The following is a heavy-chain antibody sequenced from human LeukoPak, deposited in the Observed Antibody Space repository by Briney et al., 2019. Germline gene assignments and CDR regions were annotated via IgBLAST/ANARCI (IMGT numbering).Heavy chain of an antibody. J-gene: IGHJ4*02. D-gene: IGHD3-10*01. CDR1: GFTLSRYG. CDR3: ARDGGSESYAFDY. V-gene: IGHV3-30*02. CDR2: ISDSGGDK. Sequence: GSLRLSCAASGFTLSRYGFHWVRQAPGKGLEWVAFISDSGGDKWYADSVKGRLTISRDKSKNTVNLQMSSLRVEDTALYYCARDGGSESYAFDYWGQGTQVTVSS.